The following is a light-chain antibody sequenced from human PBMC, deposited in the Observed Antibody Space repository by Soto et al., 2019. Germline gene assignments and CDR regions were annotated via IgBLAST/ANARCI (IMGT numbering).Light chain of an antibody. CDR1: QSISYSSKNF. J-gene: IGKJ3*01. CDR2: WAS. Sequence: DTVMAQTPDSLSVSLGERATINCKSSQSISYSSKNFLAWYQQKQGQSPKLLITWASTRESGVXVXXSGNGSGTNFTLTITSLQAEDVAVYYCQQSYETPFTFGPGTKVNIK. CDR3: QQSYETPFT. V-gene: IGKV4-1*01.